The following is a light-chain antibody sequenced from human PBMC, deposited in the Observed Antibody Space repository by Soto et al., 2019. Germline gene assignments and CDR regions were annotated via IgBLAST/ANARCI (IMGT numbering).Light chain of an antibody. J-gene: IGKJ1*01. V-gene: IGKV3-15*01. CDR2: GAS. CDR3: QQYNNWPWT. Sequence: EIVMTQSPATLSVSPGGRGTLSCRASQSISDTLAWYQQKPVQAPRLLIHGASTRATGFPARFSGSGSGTDFTLTISSLQSEDFAVYYCQQYNNWPWTFGQGTKVDIK. CDR1: QSISDT.